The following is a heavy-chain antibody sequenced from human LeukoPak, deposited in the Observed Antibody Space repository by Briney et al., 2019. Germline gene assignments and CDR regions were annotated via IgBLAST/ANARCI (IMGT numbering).Heavy chain of an antibody. Sequence: GESLKICCKGSGYSFTNYWIGWVRQTPGKGLEWMGVIYPDDSDTRYNPSFVGQVTISADKSNSTAYLQWSSLKASDTAMYYCARHTTVGGSLRFDYWGQGTLVSVSS. CDR3: ARHTTVGGSLRFDY. CDR1: GYSFTNYW. CDR2: IYPDDSDT. J-gene: IGHJ4*02. V-gene: IGHV5-51*01. D-gene: IGHD4-23*01.